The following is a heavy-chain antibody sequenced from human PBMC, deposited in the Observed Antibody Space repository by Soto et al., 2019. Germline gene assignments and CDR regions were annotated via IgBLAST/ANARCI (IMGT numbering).Heavy chain of an antibody. J-gene: IGHJ4*02. D-gene: IGHD2-2*01. Sequence: GGSPRLSCSASGFTFSSYAVSWVRQAPGKGLEWVSAISGSGGSTYYADSVKGRFTISRDNAKNSLYLQMNSLRAEDTALYYCAKINLGYCSSTSCYAYDYWGQGTLVTVSS. CDR2: ISGSGGST. CDR3: AKINLGYCSSTSCYAYDY. CDR1: GFTFSSYA. V-gene: IGHV3-23*01.